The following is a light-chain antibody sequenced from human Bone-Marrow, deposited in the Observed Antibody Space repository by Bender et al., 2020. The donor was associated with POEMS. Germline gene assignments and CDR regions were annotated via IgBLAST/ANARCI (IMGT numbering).Light chain of an antibody. Sequence: SYKLSHPPSVSVSPGQTARITCSGDSFPKLYAYWYQQKAGLAPVLVIYKDSERPSGIPERISGSSSGTTVTLTISGVQAEDEADYYCQSADSSGTYVLFGGGTKLTVL. CDR3: QSADSSGTYVL. CDR2: KDS. V-gene: IGLV3-25*03. J-gene: IGLJ2*01. CDR1: SFPKLY.